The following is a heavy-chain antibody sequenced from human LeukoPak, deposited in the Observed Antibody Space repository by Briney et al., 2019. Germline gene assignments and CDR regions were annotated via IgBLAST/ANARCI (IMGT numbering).Heavy chain of an antibody. CDR3: ARSMGYGGNTFFDY. J-gene: IGHJ4*02. V-gene: IGHV5-51*01. D-gene: IGHD4-23*01. Sequence: GESLQISCKGSGYRFTSYWIGWVRQMPGKGPEWMGVIYPGDSNIKYSPSFQGQVTISADKSISTAYLQWSSLKASDTAMYYCARSMGYGGNTFFDYWGQGTLVTVSS. CDR1: GYRFTSYW. CDR2: IYPGDSNI.